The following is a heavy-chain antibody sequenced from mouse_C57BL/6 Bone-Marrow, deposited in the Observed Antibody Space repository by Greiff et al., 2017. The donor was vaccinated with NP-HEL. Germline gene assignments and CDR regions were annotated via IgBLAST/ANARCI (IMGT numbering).Heavy chain of an antibody. CDR3: ARGTMITTVFDY. CDR1: GYTFTSYW. V-gene: IGHV1-64*01. D-gene: IGHD2-4*01. J-gene: IGHJ2*01. Sequence: QVQLQQSGAELVKPGASVKLSCKASGYTFTSYWMHWVKQRPGQGLEWIGMIHPNSGSTNYNEKFKSKATLTVDKSSSTAYMQLSSLTSEDSAVYYCARGTMITTVFDYWGQGTTLTVSS. CDR2: IHPNSGST.